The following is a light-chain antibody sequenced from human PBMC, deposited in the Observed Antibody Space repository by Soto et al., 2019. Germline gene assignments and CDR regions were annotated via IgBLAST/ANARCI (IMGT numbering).Light chain of an antibody. Sequence: EIVLTQSPGTLSLSPGERATLSCRASQSVSSSHLAWYQQKPGQAPRLLIYGASSRATGIPDRFSGSGSGTDFTLTISSLQPEDFATYYCQQSFNTPQTFGQGTKVEIK. CDR2: GAS. CDR1: QSVSSSH. V-gene: IGKV3-20*01. CDR3: QQSFNTPQT. J-gene: IGKJ1*01.